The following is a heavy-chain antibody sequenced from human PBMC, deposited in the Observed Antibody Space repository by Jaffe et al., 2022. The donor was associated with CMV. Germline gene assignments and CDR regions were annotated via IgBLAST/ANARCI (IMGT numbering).Heavy chain of an antibody. CDR1: GGSISSYY. J-gene: IGHJ3*02. V-gene: IGHV4-59*08. D-gene: IGHD2-21*02. CDR3: ARRGVVTPKDAFDI. Sequence: QVQLQESGPGLVKPSETLSLTCTVSGGSISSYYWSWIRQPPGKGLEWIGYIYYSGSTNYNPSLKSRVTISVDTSKNQFSLKLSSVTAADTAVYYCARRGVVTPKDAFDIWGQGTMVTVSS. CDR2: IYYSGST.